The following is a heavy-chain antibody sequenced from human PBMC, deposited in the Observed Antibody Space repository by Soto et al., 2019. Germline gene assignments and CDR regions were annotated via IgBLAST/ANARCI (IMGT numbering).Heavy chain of an antibody. J-gene: IGHJ4*02. CDR1: GGSISSGGYY. CDR3: ASRYFDLVDY. D-gene: IGHD3-9*01. V-gene: IGHV4-31*03. Sequence: PSETLSLTCTVSGGSISSGGYYWSWIRQHPGKGLEWIGYIFYTGSTYYNPSLKSRVTISVDTSKNQFSLKLSSVTAADTAVYYCASRYFDLVDYWGQGTLVTLSS. CDR2: IFYTGST.